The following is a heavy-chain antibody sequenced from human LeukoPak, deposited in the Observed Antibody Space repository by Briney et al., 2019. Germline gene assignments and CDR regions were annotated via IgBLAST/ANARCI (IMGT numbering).Heavy chain of an antibody. CDR2: IIPIFGTA. J-gene: IGHJ6*03. Sequence: GASVKVSCKASGGTFSSYAISWVRQAPGQGLEWMGGIIPIFGTANYAQKFQGRVTITADKSTSTAYMELSSLRSEDTAVYYCARVQGNYYGSGSYHYMDVWGKGTTVTVSS. CDR1: GGTFSSYA. V-gene: IGHV1-69*06. D-gene: IGHD3-10*01. CDR3: ARVQGNYYGSGSYHYMDV.